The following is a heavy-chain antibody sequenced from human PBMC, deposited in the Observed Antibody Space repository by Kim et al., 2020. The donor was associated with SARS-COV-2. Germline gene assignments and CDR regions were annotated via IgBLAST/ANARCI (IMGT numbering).Heavy chain of an antibody. CDR1: GYTFTSYA. D-gene: IGHD6-13*01. CDR2: INAGNGNT. CDR3: ARDPSIVAIGMLGWFDP. V-gene: IGHV1-3*01. J-gene: IGHJ5*02. Sequence: ASVKVSCKASGYTFTSYALHWVRLAPGQRLEWMGWINAGNGNTKYSQKFQGRVTITRDTSASTAYMELSSLTSEDTAVYYCARDPSIVAIGMLGWFDPWGQGTLVTVSS.